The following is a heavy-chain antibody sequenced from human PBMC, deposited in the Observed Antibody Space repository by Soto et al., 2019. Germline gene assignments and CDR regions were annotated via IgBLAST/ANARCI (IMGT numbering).Heavy chain of an antibody. D-gene: IGHD3-10*01. V-gene: IGHV5-51*01. CDR3: ARHVFNMARGPLDP. CDR1: GYNFGNYW. Sequence: EVQLMQSEAEVKKPGESLTISCQGSGYNFGNYWIAWLRQMPGKGLEWMGIIYPGDGDTLYSPSFQGQVSFSVDKSVNTAYMKWSSLEASDTAIYYCARHVFNMARGPLDPWGQGTRVTVSS. J-gene: IGHJ5*02. CDR2: IYPGDGDT.